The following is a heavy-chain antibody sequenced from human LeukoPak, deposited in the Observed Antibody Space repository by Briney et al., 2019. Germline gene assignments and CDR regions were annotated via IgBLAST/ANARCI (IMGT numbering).Heavy chain of an antibody. J-gene: IGHJ4*02. Sequence: SETLSLTCTVSGGSISSYYWSWIRQPPGKGLEWIGYIYYSGSTNYNPSLESRVTISVDTSKNQLSLNLSSVTAADTAVYYCARQPPYYYDDSGYSVYFDYWGQGTLVTVSS. V-gene: IGHV4-59*08. D-gene: IGHD3-22*01. CDR3: ARQPPYYYDDSGYSVYFDY. CDR2: IYYSGST. CDR1: GGSISSYY.